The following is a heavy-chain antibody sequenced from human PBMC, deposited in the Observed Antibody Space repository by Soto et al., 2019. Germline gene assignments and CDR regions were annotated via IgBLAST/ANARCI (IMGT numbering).Heavy chain of an antibody. J-gene: IGHJ4*02. CDR1: GGSITSSSYH. CDR3: ARQRNTVVTQAYFDH. V-gene: IGHV4-39*01. CDR2: IYYSGRS. Sequence: SETLSLTCTVSGGSITSSSYHWGWIRQPPGKGLEWIGGIYYSGRSYYNPSLKSRVTMSVDTSKNQFSLTLNSVTAADAAVYYCARQRNTVVTQAYFDHWGQGSLVTVSS. D-gene: IGHD2-21*02.